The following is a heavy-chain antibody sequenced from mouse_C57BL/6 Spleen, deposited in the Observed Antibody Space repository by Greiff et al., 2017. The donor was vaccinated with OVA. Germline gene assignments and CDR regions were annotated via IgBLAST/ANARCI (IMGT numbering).Heavy chain of an antibody. CDR3: AREDDYDEGGFAY. J-gene: IGHJ3*01. CDR1: GYTFTSYW. V-gene: IGHV1-52*01. D-gene: IGHD2-4*01. Sequence: QVHVKQSGAELVRPGSSVKLSCKASGYTFTSYWMHWVKQRPIQGLEWIGNIDPSDSETHYNQKFKDKATLTVDKSSSTAYMQLSSLTSEDSAVYYCAREDDYDEGGFAYWGQGTLVTVSA. CDR2: IDPSDSET.